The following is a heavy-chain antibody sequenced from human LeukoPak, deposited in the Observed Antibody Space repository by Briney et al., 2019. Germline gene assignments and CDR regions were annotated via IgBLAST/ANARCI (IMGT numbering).Heavy chain of an antibody. J-gene: IGHJ5*02. CDR1: GGSISSSSYY. V-gene: IGHV4-39*02. CDR3: ANTSGPDSLCWFAR. D-gene: IGHD3-10*01. Sequence: SETLSLTCTVSGGSISSSSYYWGWIRQPPGKGLEWIGSIYYSGSTYYNPSLKSRVTISVDTSKNHFSLKLSSVTPPDTAVYYCANTSGPDSLCWFARWGQGTLVTVSS. CDR2: IYYSGST.